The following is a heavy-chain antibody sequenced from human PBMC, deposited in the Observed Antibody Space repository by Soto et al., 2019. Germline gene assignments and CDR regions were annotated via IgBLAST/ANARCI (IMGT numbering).Heavy chain of an antibody. D-gene: IGHD3-10*02. J-gene: IGHJ4*02. Sequence: EVQLVQSGAEVKKPGESLKISCKGSGYIFTNQWIGWVRQMPGKGLECMGIIYPGDSDTRYSPSFQGQVTISADKSISTAYLQWSSLKASDSGIYYCARRVLRETHFDYWGQGTLVTVSS. CDR1: GYIFTNQW. V-gene: IGHV5-51*01. CDR3: ARRVLRETHFDY. CDR2: IYPGDSDT.